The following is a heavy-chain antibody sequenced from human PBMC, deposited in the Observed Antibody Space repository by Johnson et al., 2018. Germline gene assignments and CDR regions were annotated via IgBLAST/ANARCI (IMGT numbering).Heavy chain of an antibody. J-gene: IGHJ3*02. CDR2: IYPGDSDT. CDR3: AGQGSRTYYFDSSGADAFDI. Sequence: VQLVESGAEVKKPGESLKISCKGSGYSFTSYWIGWVRQMPGKGLEWMGIIYPGDSDTRYSPSFQGQVTISADKSISTAYLQWSSLKASDTAMYYCAGQGSRTYYFDSSGADAFDIWGQGTLVTVSS. V-gene: IGHV5-51*01. CDR1: GYSFTSYW. D-gene: IGHD3-22*01.